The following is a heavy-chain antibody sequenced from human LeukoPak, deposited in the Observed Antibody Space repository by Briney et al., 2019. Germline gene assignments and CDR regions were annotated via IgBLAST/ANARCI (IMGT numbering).Heavy chain of an antibody. CDR1: GGSISSYY. D-gene: IGHD2-8*01. J-gene: IGHJ2*01. Sequence: PSETLSLTCTVSGGSISSYYWSWIRQPPGKGLEWIGDIYYSGSTNYNPSLKSRVTLSVDTSKNQFSLKVSSVTGADTAVYFCARGGSLYARVDLWRRGRLVAVSS. CDR2: IYYSGST. V-gene: IGHV4-59*12. CDR3: ARGGSLYARVDL.